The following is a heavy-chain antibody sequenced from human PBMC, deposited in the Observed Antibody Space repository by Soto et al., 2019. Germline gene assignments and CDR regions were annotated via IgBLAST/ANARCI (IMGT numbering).Heavy chain of an antibody. J-gene: IGHJ6*02. CDR3: ARADYDILTGPYYYYGMDV. CDR1: GGTFSSYA. Sequence: SVKGSCKASGGTFSSYAIGWVRQAPGQGLEWMGGIIPIFGTANYAQRFQGRVTITADESTSTAYMELSSLRSEDTAVYYCARADYDILTGPYYYYGMDVWGQGTTVTVSS. D-gene: IGHD3-9*01. CDR2: IIPIFGTA. V-gene: IGHV1-69*13.